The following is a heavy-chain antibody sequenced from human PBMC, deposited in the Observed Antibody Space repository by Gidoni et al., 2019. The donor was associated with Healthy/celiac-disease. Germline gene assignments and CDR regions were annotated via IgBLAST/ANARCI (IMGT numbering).Heavy chain of an antibody. D-gene: IGHD2-2*01. CDR2: ISYDGSNK. J-gene: IGHJ6*02. Sequence: QVQLVESGGGVVQPGRSLRLACAASGFTFSSYAMHWVRQAPGKGLEWVAVISYDGSNKYYADSVKGRFTISRDNSKNTLYLQMNSLRAEDTAVYYCARAPGGYCSSTSCPDFEGPYYYYYGXDXWGQGTTVTVS. CDR1: GFTFSSYA. V-gene: IGHV3-30-3*01. CDR3: ARAPGGYCSSTSCPDFEGPYYYYYGXDX.